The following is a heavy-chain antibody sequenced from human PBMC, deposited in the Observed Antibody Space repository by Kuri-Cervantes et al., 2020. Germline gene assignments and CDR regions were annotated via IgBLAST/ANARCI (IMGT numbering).Heavy chain of an antibody. CDR3: AKGVPYSSSWFDY. Sequence: SLKIPCAASGFTFDDYAMHWVRQAPGKGLEWVSGISWNSGSIGYADSVKGRFTIPRDNAKNSLYLQMNSLRTEDTALYYCAKGVPYSSSWFDYWGQGTLVTVSS. CDR1: GFTFDDYA. J-gene: IGHJ4*02. CDR2: ISWNSGSI. V-gene: IGHV3-9*01. D-gene: IGHD6-13*01.